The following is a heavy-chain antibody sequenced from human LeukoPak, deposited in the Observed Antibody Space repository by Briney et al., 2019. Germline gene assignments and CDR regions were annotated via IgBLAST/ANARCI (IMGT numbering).Heavy chain of an antibody. CDR2: ISGSGGST. D-gene: IGHD3-16*01. V-gene: IGHV3-23*01. Sequence: PGGSLRLSCAASGFTFSSYAMSWVRQAPGKGLEWVSAISGSGGSTYYADSVKGRFTISRDNSKNTLYLQMNSLRAEDTAVYYCANDHDYVWGSPYYWGQGTLVTVSS. CDR1: GFTFSSYA. J-gene: IGHJ4*02. CDR3: ANDHDYVWGSPYY.